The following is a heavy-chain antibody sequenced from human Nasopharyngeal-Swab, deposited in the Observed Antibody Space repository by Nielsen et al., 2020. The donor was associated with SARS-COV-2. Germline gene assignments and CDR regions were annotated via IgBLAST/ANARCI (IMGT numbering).Heavy chain of an antibody. CDR1: GFTFRNYG. CDR3: ARGGLRGGFDY. V-gene: IGHV3-33*08. Sequence: GESLQISCAASGFTFRNYGMHWVRQAPGKGLEWVAHIWYDGTNKYYADSVKGRFTISRDSTKNMLYLQMNSLRAEDTAVYYCARGGLRGGFDYWGQGTLVTVSS. D-gene: IGHD4-17*01. J-gene: IGHJ4*02. CDR2: IWYDGTNK.